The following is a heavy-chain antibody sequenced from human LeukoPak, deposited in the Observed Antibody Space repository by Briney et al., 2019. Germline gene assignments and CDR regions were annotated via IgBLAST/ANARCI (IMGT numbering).Heavy chain of an antibody. CDR2: ISACNGNT. CDR1: GYTFTSYG. Sequence: ASMKVSCKASGYTFTSYGISWVRQAPGQGLEWMGWISACNGNTNYAQKLQGRVTMTTDTSTSTAYMELRSLRSDDTAVYYCARDRSLYYYDSSGLEGFDPWGQGTLVTVSS. CDR3: ARDRSLYYYDSSGLEGFDP. J-gene: IGHJ5*02. D-gene: IGHD3-22*01. V-gene: IGHV1-18*01.